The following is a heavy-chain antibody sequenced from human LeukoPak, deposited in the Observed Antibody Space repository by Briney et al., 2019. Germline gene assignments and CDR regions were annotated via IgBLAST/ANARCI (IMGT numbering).Heavy chain of an antibody. CDR1: GFTFSSYA. J-gene: IGHJ4*02. Sequence: HPGGSVRLSCAASGFTFSSYAMSWVRQAPGKGLEWVSAISGSGGRTYYGDSVKGRFTNSRDNSKNTVYLQMNSLRAEDTAVYYCARERYSSGWFDYWGQGTLVTVSS. V-gene: IGHV3-23*01. CDR3: ARERYSSGWFDY. D-gene: IGHD6-19*01. CDR2: ISGSGGRT.